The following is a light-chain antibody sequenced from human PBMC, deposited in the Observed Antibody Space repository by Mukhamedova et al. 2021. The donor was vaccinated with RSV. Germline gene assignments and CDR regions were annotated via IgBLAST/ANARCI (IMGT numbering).Light chain of an antibody. CDR1: QGIGNA. CDR3: PQHSTYPWA. V-gene: IGKV1-17*01. J-gene: IGKJ1*01. CDR2: SAS. Sequence: RVTITCRASQGIGNALAWYQQKPGTVPKRLIYSASNLQTGVPSRFSGSGSGTEFSLTISSLQSEDFATYYCPQHSTYPWAFGQGT.